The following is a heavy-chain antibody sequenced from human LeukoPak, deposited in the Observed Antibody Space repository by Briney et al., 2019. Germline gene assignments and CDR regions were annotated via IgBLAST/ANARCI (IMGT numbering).Heavy chain of an antibody. CDR3: ANVYKNGMDV. CDR1: GYTFTGYY. Sequence: ASVKVSCKASGYTFTGYYLHWVRQAPGQGLEWMAIINPSGDTTSHAQKFQGRVTMTRDTSASTVYMELSSLRSEDTAVYYCANVYKNGMDVWGQGTTVTVSS. CDR2: INPSGDTT. J-gene: IGHJ6*02. V-gene: IGHV1-46*01. D-gene: IGHD5-24*01.